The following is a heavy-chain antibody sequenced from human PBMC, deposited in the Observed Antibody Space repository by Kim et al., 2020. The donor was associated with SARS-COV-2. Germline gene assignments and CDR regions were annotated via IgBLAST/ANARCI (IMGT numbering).Heavy chain of an antibody. Sequence: SETLSLTCTVSGCSISTYYWNWIRQSPQKGLEWIGFISYSGSTNYNPPLKSRVAISVDSSKNQFSLNLSSVTAADTAVYYCARGGVKQWLGLWSRGTLVTVSS. D-gene: IGHD6-19*01. J-gene: IGHJ2*01. V-gene: IGHV4-59*13. CDR2: ISYSGST. CDR1: GCSISTYY. CDR3: ARGGVKQWLGL.